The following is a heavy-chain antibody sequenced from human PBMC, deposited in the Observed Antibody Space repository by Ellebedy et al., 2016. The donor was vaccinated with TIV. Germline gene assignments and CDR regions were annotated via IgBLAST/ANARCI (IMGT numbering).Heavy chain of an antibody. CDR1: GFNISNYG. J-gene: IGHJ1*01. CDR2: IWSDSFKK. CDR3: ARAPDVLVWFGETEYFPH. V-gene: IGHV3-33*01. Sequence: GGSLRLXXAASGFNISNYGMHWVRQAPGKGLEWVAGIWSDSFKKDYADSVKGRFTISRDISKNTVHLQMNTLRVEDTAVYYCARAPDVLVWFGETEYFPHWGRGTLVSVSS. D-gene: IGHD3-10*01.